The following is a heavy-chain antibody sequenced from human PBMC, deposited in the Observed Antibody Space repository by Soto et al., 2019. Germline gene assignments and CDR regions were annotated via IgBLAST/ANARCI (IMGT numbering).Heavy chain of an antibody. D-gene: IGHD6-6*01. CDR1: GFTFSDYY. Sequence: GGSLRLSCAASGFTFSDYYMSWIRQAPGKGLEWVSYISSSSSYTNYADSVKGRFTISRDNAKNSLYLQMNSLRAEDTAVYYCASSRYSSSSGGNFDYWGQGTLVTVSS. J-gene: IGHJ4*02. V-gene: IGHV3-11*06. CDR3: ASSRYSSSSGGNFDY. CDR2: ISSSSSYT.